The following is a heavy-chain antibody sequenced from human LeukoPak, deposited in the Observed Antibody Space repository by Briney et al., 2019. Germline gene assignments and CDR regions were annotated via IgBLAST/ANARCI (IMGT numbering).Heavy chain of an antibody. CDR2: INHSGST. D-gene: IGHD2-2*01. Sequence: SETLSLTCAVYGGSFSGYYWSWIRQPPGKGLEWIGEINHSGSTNYNPSLKSRVTISIDTSNNQFSLKLSSVTAADTAVYYCARAFKDIVVVPAAILPLPSSSDWFDPWGQGTLVTVSS. CDR1: GGSFSGYY. CDR3: ARAFKDIVVVPAAILPLPSSSDWFDP. J-gene: IGHJ5*02. V-gene: IGHV4-34*01.